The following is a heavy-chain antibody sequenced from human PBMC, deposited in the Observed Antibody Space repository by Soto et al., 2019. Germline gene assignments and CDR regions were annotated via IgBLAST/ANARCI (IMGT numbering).Heavy chain of an antibody. CDR3: ARCSNNWFQREGMDV. J-gene: IGHJ6*02. Sequence: ETLSLTCTVSVDSISTYYWSWIRRPAGKGLEWIGRIDASGNTNYNPSLKRLVTVSADTSKKQFSLKLTCGTFADTAGYYCARCSNNWFQREGMDVSGQGTTVTVSS. D-gene: IGHD1-20*01. CDR1: VDSISTYY. V-gene: IGHV4-4*07. CDR2: IDASGNT.